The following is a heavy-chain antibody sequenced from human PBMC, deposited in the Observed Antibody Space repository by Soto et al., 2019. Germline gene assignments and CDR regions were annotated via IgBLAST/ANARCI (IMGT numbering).Heavy chain of an antibody. CDR2: IIPIFGTA. CDR1: GGTFSSYA. J-gene: IGHJ4*02. Sequence: VSCKASGGTFSSYAISWVRQAPGQGLEWMGGIIPIFGTANYAQKFQGRVTITADESTSTAYMELSSLRSEDTAVYYCARALSGAARRPDWGQGTLVTVSS. CDR3: ARALSGAARRPD. V-gene: IGHV1-69*01. D-gene: IGHD6-6*01.